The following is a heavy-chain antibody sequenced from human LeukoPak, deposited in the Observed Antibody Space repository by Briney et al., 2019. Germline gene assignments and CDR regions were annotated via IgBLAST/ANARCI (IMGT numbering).Heavy chain of an antibody. CDR3: ARGKLVVPAAFFDY. CDR1: GGSFSGYY. CDR2: INHSGST. Sequence: SETLSLTCTVSGGSFSGYYWSWIRQPPGKGLEWIGEINHSGSTNYNPSLKSRVTISVDTSKNQFSLKLSSVTAADTAVYYCARGKLVVPAAFFDYWGQGTLVTVSS. J-gene: IGHJ4*02. D-gene: IGHD2-2*01. V-gene: IGHV4-34*01.